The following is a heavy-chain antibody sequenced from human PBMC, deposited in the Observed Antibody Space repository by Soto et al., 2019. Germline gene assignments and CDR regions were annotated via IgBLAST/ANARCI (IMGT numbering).Heavy chain of an antibody. D-gene: IGHD3-22*01. J-gene: IGHJ4*02. V-gene: IGHV3-33*01. CDR3: ARESYYDSSGYQFDY. CDR1: GFTFSSYG. CDR2: IWYDGINK. Sequence: QVQLVESGGGVVQPGRSLRLSCAASGFTFSSYGMHWVRQAPGKGLEWVAVIWYDGINKYYADSVKGRFTISRDNSKNTLYLQMNSLRAEDTAVYYCARESYYDSSGYQFDYWGQGTLVTVSS.